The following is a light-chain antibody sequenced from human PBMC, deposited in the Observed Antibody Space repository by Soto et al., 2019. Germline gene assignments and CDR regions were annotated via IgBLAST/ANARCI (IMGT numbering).Light chain of an antibody. CDR3: SSFAGTNNLA. CDR1: SSDVGSYKF. J-gene: IGLJ3*02. V-gene: IGLV2-23*01. Sequence: QSVLTQPASVSGSPGQSITISCTGTSSDVGSYKFVSWYQQHPGKAPKLLIYEGTKRPPAVSNRFSASKSDNTASLTISGLQAEDEADYYCSSFAGTNNLAFGGGTKLTVL. CDR2: EGT.